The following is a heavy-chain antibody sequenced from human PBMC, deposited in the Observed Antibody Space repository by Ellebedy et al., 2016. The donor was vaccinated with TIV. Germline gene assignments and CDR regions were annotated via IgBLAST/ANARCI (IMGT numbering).Heavy chain of an antibody. CDR3: VRAYEKNFQH. CDR1: GFLLSDYG. D-gene: IGHD3-3*01. V-gene: IGHV3-30*03. CDR2: ISYDGSYK. J-gene: IGHJ1*01. Sequence: SLKISCAASGFLLSDYGMHWFRQAPGKGLEWVAVISYDGSYKDYADSVKGRFTVSRDTSRNTLFLQMDSLRPGETAIYYGVRAYEKNFQHWGQGNLVTVSS.